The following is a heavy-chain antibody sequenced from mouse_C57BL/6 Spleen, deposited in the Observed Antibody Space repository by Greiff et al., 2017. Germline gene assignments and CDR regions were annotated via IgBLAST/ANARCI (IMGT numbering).Heavy chain of an antibody. Sequence: QVQLQQPGAELVKPGASVKLSCKASGYTFTSYWMHWVKQRPGQGLEWIGMIHPNSGSTNYNEKFKSKATLTVDKSSSTAYMQLSSLTSEDSAVYYGASADYYGSSRYFDVWGTGTTVTVSS. CDR3: ASADYYGSSRYFDV. V-gene: IGHV1-64*01. CDR2: IHPNSGST. D-gene: IGHD1-1*01. J-gene: IGHJ1*03. CDR1: GYTFTSYW.